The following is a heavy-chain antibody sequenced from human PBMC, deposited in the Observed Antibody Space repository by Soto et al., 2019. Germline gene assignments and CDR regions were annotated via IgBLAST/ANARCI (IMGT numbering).Heavy chain of an antibody. D-gene: IGHD1-1*01. CDR2: IKHLESEK. CDR3: ARHAYNFLTFDS. J-gene: IGHJ4*02. CDR1: GFTFTNYC. Sequence: VGSLRLSCAASGFTFTNYCMNWVRQPPGKGLEWVANIKHLESEKFYVGSVRGRFTISRDNAKNSVYLQMDSLRAEDTAVYYCARHAYNFLTFDSWGQGTLVTVSX. V-gene: IGHV3-7*01.